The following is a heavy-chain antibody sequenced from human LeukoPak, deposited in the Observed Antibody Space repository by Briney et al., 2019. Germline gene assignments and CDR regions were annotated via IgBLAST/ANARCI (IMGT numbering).Heavy chain of an antibody. J-gene: IGHJ4*02. V-gene: IGHV3-66*01. D-gene: IGHD3-16*01. Sequence: PGGSLRLSCAASGFTVTNYYMSWVRQAPGKGLEWVSVIYSGGDTFHADSVKGRFTLSRDNSKNTLYLQMNSLRAEDTAVYYCASHRGGSYTSIDYWGQGTLVTVSS. CDR1: GFTVTNYY. CDR3: ASHRGGSYTSIDY. CDR2: IYSGGDT.